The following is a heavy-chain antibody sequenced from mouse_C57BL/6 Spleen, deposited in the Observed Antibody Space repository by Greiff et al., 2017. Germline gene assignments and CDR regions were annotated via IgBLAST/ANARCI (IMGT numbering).Heavy chain of an antibody. D-gene: IGHD4-1*01. Sequence: VQLQQSGAELVKPGASVKISCKASGYAFSSYWMNWVKQRPGKGLEWIGQIYPGDGDTNYNGKFKGKATLTADKSSSTAYMQLSSLTSEDSAVYFCAREENSNWDEFAYWGQGTLVTVSA. V-gene: IGHV1-80*01. J-gene: IGHJ3*01. CDR1: GYAFSSYW. CDR2: IYPGDGDT. CDR3: AREENSNWDEFAY.